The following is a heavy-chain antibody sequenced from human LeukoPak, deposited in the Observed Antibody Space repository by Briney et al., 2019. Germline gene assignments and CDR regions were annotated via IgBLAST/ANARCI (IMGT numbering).Heavy chain of an antibody. CDR2: ITSSGRTP. CDR3: AKDRPNFYETSGSYYKIKGDF. Sequence: GGSLRLSCVVTGFNVSNTYMSWVRQAPGKGLEWVASITSSGRTPYYTDSVKGRFTISRDNSKNTLYLQMNSLRGEDTAVYYCAKDRPNFYETSGSYYKIKGDFWGQGSLVTVSS. J-gene: IGHJ4*02. CDR1: GFNVSNTY. D-gene: IGHD3-10*01. V-gene: IGHV3-23*01.